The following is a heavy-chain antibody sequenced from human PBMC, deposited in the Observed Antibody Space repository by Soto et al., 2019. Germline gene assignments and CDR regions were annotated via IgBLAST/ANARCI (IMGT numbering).Heavy chain of an antibody. CDR2: IYYSGST. CDR3: ARDSGYDYGDVVSDYYMDV. V-gene: IGHV4-31*03. CDR1: GGSISSGGYY. J-gene: IGHJ6*03. Sequence: QVQLQESGPGLVKPSQTLSLTCTVSGGSISSGGYYWSWIRQHPGKGLEWIGYIYYSGSTYYNPYLKGRVTIFVDTAKNQLSLELTSVTAADTAVYYCARDSGYDYGDVVSDYYMDVWGKGTTVTVSS. D-gene: IGHD5-12*01.